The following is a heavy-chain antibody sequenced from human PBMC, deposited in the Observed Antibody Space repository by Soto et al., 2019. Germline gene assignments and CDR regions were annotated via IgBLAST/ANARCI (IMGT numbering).Heavy chain of an antibody. CDR2: SYWNDDK. V-gene: IGHV2-5*01. D-gene: IGHD3-3*01. Sequence: QITLKESGPTLVKPTQTLTLTCTFSGISLSTSGVGVGWIRQPPGKTLERLARSYWNDDKRYSPSLKSRHTITKDTSKNQVVLTMTNMDPVDTATYYCAHWVVTIFGVVTVPFVWGQGTLVTVSS. CDR1: GISLSTSGVG. J-gene: IGHJ4*02. CDR3: AHWVVTIFGVVTVPFV.